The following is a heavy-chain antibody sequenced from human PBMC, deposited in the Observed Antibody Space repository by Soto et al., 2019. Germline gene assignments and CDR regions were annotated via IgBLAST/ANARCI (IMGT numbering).Heavy chain of an antibody. J-gene: IGHJ4*02. CDR1: GGSLTSNNL. V-gene: IGHV4-4*02. CDR3: ASRDPGTGVDY. Sequence: KTSETLSLTCAVSGGSLTSNNLWTWVRQPPGQGVEGIGVICRAGSTNYNPSLKSRVTISLDKSENQFSLKVTSLTAADTAVYYCASRDPGTGVDYWGQGTLVTVSS. CDR2: ICRAGST. D-gene: IGHD2-8*02.